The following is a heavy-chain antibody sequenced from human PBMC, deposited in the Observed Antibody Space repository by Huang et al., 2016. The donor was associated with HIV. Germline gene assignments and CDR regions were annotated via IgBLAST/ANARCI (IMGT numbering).Heavy chain of an antibody. V-gene: IGHV3-74*01. D-gene: IGHD3-16*01. CDR2: INSDGSTT. Sequence: EEQLVESGGGLVQPGGSLRLSCADSGFSFSTYWMHWVRQAPGKGLVWVSRINSDGSTTNYSVSVKGRFTSSRDDAKNTLLLQMNSVRTEDTAIYYCARGLSFFGRWCQGTLVTVSS. J-gene: IGHJ4*02. CDR3: ARGLSFFGR. CDR1: GFSFSTYW.